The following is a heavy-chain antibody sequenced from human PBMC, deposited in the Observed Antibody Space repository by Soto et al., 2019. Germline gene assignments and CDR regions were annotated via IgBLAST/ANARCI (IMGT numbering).Heavy chain of an antibody. V-gene: IGHV3-9*01. Sequence: DVQLVESGGGLVQPGRSLRLSCAASGFTFDDYAMHWVRQAPGKGLEWVSGISWNSGSIGYADSVKGRFTISRDNAKNSLYLQMNSLRAEDTALYYCAKDKAPGYCTNGVCYWNYFDYWGQGTLVTVSS. CDR1: GFTFDDYA. CDR2: ISWNSGSI. J-gene: IGHJ4*02. CDR3: AKDKAPGYCTNGVCYWNYFDY. D-gene: IGHD2-8*01.